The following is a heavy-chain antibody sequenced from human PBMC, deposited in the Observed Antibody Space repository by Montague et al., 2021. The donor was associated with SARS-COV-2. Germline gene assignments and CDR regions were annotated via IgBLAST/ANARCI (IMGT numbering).Heavy chain of an antibody. D-gene: IGHD6-6*01. J-gene: IGHJ4*02. V-gene: IGHV4-39*07. CDR3: ARDLNEYSSSGGFDY. Sequence: YYNPSLKSRVTISVDTSKNQFSLKLSSVTAADTAVYYCARDLNEYSSSGGFDYWGQGTLGIVSS.